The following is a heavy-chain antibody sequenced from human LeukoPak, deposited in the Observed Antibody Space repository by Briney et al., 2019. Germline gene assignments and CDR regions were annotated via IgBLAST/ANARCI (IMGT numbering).Heavy chain of an antibody. CDR3: ARDPVAGHFDY. J-gene: IGHJ4*02. CDR2: FSSSSSYI. V-gene: IGHV3-21*01. Sequence: GGSLRLSCAASGFTFSSYSMNWVRQPQGKGREWVSSFSSSSSYIYYADSVKGRFTISRDNANNSLYLQMNGLRAEDTAVYYCARDPVAGHFDYWGQGTLVTVSS. CDR1: GFTFSSYS. D-gene: IGHD6-19*01.